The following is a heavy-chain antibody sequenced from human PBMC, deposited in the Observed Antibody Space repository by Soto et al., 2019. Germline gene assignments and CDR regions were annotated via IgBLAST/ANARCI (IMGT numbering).Heavy chain of an antibody. V-gene: IGHV1-18*01. CDR2: ISAYNGNT. Sequence: ETVTRASVKVSCKASGYTFTSYGISWVRQAPGQGLEWMGWISAYNGNTNYAQKLQGRVTMTTDTSTSTAYMELRSLRSDDTAVYYCASGGDILTGMDYWGQGTQVTVSS. CDR3: ASGGDILTGMDY. CDR1: GYTFTSYG. J-gene: IGHJ4*02. D-gene: IGHD3-9*01.